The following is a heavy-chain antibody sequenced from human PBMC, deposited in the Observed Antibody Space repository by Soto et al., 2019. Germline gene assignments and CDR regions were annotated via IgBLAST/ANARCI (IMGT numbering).Heavy chain of an antibody. CDR2: INNAYNT. CDR3: VRENYYYGMDV. CDR1: GFDASVNF. J-gene: IGHJ6*02. Sequence: EVQLEESGGTLVQPGGSLRLSCAASGFDASVNFMTWGRQAPGKGLEWVSSINNAYNTFYADSVKGRFTISRDTSKNTVYLQMNSLRVEDTAMYYCVRENYYYGMDVWGQGTAVTVSS. V-gene: IGHV3-66*01.